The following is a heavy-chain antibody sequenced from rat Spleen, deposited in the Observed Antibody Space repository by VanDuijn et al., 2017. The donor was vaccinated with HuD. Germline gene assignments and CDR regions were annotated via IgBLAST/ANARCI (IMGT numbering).Heavy chain of an antibody. Sequence: EVQLVESDGGLVQPGRSLKLSCAASGFIFSDHYVAWVRQAPTKGLEWVATINYDGRSTFYRDSVRDRFTISRDNAKSTLYLQMDSLKSEDTATYFCARRNYYSGDDYFDYWGQGVMVTVSS. CDR1: GFIFSDHY. D-gene: IGHD1-1*01. V-gene: IGHV5-29*01. J-gene: IGHJ2*01. CDR3: ARRNYYSGDDYFDY. CDR2: INYDGRST.